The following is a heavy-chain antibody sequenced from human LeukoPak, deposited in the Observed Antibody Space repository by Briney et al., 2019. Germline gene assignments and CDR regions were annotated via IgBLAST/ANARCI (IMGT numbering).Heavy chain of an antibody. Sequence: ASVKVSCKASGYSFTGYYMHWVRQAPGQGLEWMGWINPNSGGTNYAQKFQGRVTMIRDTSISTAYMELSSLRSDDTAVYCCARSRKSELGAFDIWGQGTMVTVSS. CDR1: GYSFTGYY. D-gene: IGHD1-7*01. V-gene: IGHV1-2*02. CDR3: ARSRKSELGAFDI. J-gene: IGHJ3*02. CDR2: INPNSGGT.